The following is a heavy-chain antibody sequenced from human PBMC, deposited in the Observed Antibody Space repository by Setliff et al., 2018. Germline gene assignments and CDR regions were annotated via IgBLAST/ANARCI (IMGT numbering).Heavy chain of an antibody. CDR3: ARLSGFLYIDV. Sequence: PSETLSLTCTVSGGSVGSDFSYWTWIRQSDGKGLEWIGQIYTTWSTNYNPSLKGRATLSVDTSKNQFSLKLSSVTAADTAVYYCARLSGFLYIDVWGKGTTVTVSS. J-gene: IGHJ6*03. D-gene: IGHD3-3*01. CDR1: GGSVGSDFSY. CDR2: IYTTWST. V-gene: IGHV4-61*09.